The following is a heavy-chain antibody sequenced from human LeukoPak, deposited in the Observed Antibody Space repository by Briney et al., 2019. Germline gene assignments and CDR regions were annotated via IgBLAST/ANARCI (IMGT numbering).Heavy chain of an antibody. D-gene: IGHD2-2*02. V-gene: IGHV3-73*01. Sequence: WGSLRLSCAASGFTFSGSAMHWVRQASGKGLEWVGRIRSKANSYATAYAASVKGRFTISRDDSKNTAYLQMNSLKTEDTAVYYCTTVVVPAAISYYYMDVWGKGTTVTVSS. CDR2: IRSKANSYAT. CDR3: TTVVVPAAISYYYMDV. CDR1: GFTFSGSA. J-gene: IGHJ6*03.